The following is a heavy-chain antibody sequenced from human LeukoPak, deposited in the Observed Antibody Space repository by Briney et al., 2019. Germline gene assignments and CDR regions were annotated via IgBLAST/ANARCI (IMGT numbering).Heavy chain of an antibody. V-gene: IGHV1-3*01. CDR3: ATDTYYYDSSGYKEVDY. CDR1: GYSFIDYA. D-gene: IGHD3-22*01. Sequence: ASVKVSCKASGYSFIDYAMHWVRQAPGQRFEWMGWIDAGNGDTRYSQKFQGRVTMTEDTSTDTAYMELSSLRSEDTAVYYCATDTYYYDSSGYKEVDYWGQGTLVTVSS. CDR2: IDAGNGDT. J-gene: IGHJ4*02.